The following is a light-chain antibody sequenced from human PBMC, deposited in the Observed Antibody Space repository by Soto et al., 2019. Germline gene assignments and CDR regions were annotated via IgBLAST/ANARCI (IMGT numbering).Light chain of an antibody. J-gene: IGKJ1*01. CDR3: LQVANFPRT. CDR1: QDINSR. CDR2: AAT. Sequence: DIQMTQSPSSVSASVGDTVTITCRASQDINSRLAWFQQQPGRPPKYVIQAATMLQSGFPSRFGGSGSGRDFTLTIHTLQPEDAATYYCLQVANFPRTFGQGTKVE. V-gene: IGKV1-12*01.